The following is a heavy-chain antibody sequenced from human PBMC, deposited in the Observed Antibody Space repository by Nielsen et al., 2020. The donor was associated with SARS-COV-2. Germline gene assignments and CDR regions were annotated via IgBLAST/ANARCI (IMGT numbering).Heavy chain of an antibody. CDR2: ISWNSGSI. CDR1: GFTFDDYA. V-gene: IGHV3-9*01. Sequence: GGSLRLSCAASGFTFDDYAMHWVRQAPGKGLEWVSGISWNSGSIGYADSVKGQFTISRDNAKNSLYLQMNSLRAEDTALYYCAKDTHPDYYDSSGYYYAFQHWGQGTLVTVSS. CDR3: AKDTHPDYYDSSGYYYAFQH. J-gene: IGHJ1*01. D-gene: IGHD3-22*01.